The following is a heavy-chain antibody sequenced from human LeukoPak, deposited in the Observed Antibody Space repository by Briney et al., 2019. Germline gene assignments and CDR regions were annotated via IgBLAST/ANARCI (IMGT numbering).Heavy chain of an antibody. CDR1: GYTFTGYY. V-gene: IGHV1-46*01. CDR3: ARVVAAAGTVYYYGMDV. Sequence: GASVKVSCKASGYTFTGYYMHWVRQAPGQGLEWMGIINPSGGSTSYAQKFQGRVTMTRDTSTSTVYMELSSLRSEDTAVYYCARVVAAAGTVYYYGMDVWGQGTTVTVSS. D-gene: IGHD6-13*01. CDR2: INPSGGST. J-gene: IGHJ6*02.